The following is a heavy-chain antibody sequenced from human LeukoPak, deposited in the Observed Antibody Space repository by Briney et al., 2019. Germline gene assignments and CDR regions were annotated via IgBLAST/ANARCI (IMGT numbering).Heavy chain of an antibody. Sequence: SETLSLTCTVSGGSVSSASYYWSWIRQPPGKGLEWIAYVYYTGSTNYNPSLKSRVTISLDMSKNQFSLKLSSVTAADTAVYYCARTQYCSSSTSCYFGYFDYWDQGTLVTVSS. CDR3: ARTQYCSSSTSCYFGYFDY. CDR1: GGSVSSASYY. D-gene: IGHD2-2*01. J-gene: IGHJ4*02. CDR2: VYYTGST. V-gene: IGHV4-61*01.